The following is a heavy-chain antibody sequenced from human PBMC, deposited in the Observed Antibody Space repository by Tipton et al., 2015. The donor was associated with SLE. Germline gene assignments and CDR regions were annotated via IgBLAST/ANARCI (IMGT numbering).Heavy chain of an antibody. D-gene: IGHD6-19*01. J-gene: IGHJ4*02. CDR2: IRSKVYGETT. CDR1: GFTFGDYA. CDR3: TRDQLRGWYYFDY. V-gene: IGHV3-49*04. Sequence: SLRLSCTSSGFTFGDYAVSWVRQAQGKGLEWIGFIRSKVYGETTQYAASVKGRFIISRDDSKNIAYLQMNSLTTEGTAVYYCTRDQLRGWYYFDYWGQGTLVTVSS.